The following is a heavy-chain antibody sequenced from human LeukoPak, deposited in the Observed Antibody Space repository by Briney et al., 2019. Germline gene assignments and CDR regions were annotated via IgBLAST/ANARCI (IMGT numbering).Heavy chain of an antibody. CDR1: GFTFSGYA. CDR3: AKRVVHDYYYYGMDV. CDR2: ISGSGGST. Sequence: GGSLRLSCAASGFTFSGYAMSWVRQAPGKGLEWVSAISGSGGSTYYADSVKGRFTISRDNSKNTLYLQMNSLRAEDTAVYYCAKRVVHDYYYYGMDVWGKGTTVTVSS. D-gene: IGHD5/OR15-5a*01. J-gene: IGHJ6*04. V-gene: IGHV3-23*01.